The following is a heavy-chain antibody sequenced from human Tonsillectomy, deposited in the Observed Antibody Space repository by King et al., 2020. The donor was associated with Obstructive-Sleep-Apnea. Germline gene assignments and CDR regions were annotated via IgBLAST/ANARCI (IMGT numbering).Heavy chain of an antibody. J-gene: IGHJ4*02. CDR1: GGSISSYY. CDR3: ARLSTIAAAVDY. Sequence: VQLQESGPGLVKPSETLSLTCTVSGGSISSYYWSWIRQPPGKGLEWIGYIYYSGSTNYNPPLKSRVTISVDTSKNQFSLKLSSVTAADTAVYYCARLSTIAAAVDYWGQGTLVTVSS. D-gene: IGHD6-13*01. V-gene: IGHV4-59*08. CDR2: IYYSGST.